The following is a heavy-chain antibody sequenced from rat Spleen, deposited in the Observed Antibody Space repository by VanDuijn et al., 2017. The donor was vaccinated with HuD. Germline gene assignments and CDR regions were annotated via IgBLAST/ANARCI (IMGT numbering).Heavy chain of an antibody. D-gene: IGHD5-1*01. CDR1: GFIFSTAW. J-gene: IGHJ2*01. Sequence: EVQLVETGGGLVQPGKSLKLTCATSGFIFSTAWMHWVRQSPDKRLEWIARIKDKSNNYAPDYVESVKGRFTISRDDSKSRVYLHVNSLKEEDTATYYCTTGLGARFDYWGQGVMVTVSS. V-gene: IGHV6-13*01. CDR2: IKDKSNNYAP. CDR3: TTGLGARFDY.